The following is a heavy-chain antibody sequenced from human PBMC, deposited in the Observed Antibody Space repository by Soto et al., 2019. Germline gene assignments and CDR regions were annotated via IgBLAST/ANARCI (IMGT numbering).Heavy chain of an antibody. V-gene: IGHV3-30-3*01. J-gene: IGHJ5*02. Sequence: GESLKISCAASGFTFSSYAMHWVRQAPGKGLEWVAVISYDGSNKYYADSVKGRFTISRDNSKNTLYLQMNSLRAEDTAVYYCARGITIFGVVPRGWFDPWGQGTLVTVSS. D-gene: IGHD3-3*01. CDR1: GFTFSSYA. CDR3: ARGITIFGVVPRGWFDP. CDR2: ISYDGSNK.